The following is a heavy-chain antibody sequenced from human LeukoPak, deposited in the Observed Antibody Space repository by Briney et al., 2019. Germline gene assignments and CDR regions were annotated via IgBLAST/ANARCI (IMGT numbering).Heavy chain of an antibody. Sequence: SETLSLTCTVSGGSTRSSAYYWYWIRQPPGKGLGWIGSIYYSGTTYYNTSLKSRVTISVDTSTNQFSLKVSSVTAADTAVSYCAAGPHHYFGECRQGSLVTVSS. J-gene: IGHJ4*02. V-gene: IGHV4-39*01. CDR3: AAGPHHYFGE. CDR2: IYYSGTT. CDR1: GGSTRSSAYY.